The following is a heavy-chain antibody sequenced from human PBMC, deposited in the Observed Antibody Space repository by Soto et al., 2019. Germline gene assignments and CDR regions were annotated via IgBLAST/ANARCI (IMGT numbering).Heavy chain of an antibody. CDR1: GFTFSRYS. V-gene: IGHV3-48*01. CDR2: ISSGSSTI. J-gene: IGHJ4*02. Sequence: GGSLRLSCAASGFTFSRYSMNWVRQAPGKGLEWVSYISSGSSTIYYADSVKGRFTISRDNAKNSLYLQMNSPRAEDTAVYYCARDQRYDSSGAFDYWGQGTLVTVSS. CDR3: ARDQRYDSSGAFDY. D-gene: IGHD3-22*01.